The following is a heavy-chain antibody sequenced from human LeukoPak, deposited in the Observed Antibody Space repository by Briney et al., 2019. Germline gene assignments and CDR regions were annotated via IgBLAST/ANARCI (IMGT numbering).Heavy chain of an antibody. CDR2: ISWDGGST. J-gene: IGHJ6*03. CDR3: AKSGEPGDYYYYMDV. D-gene: IGHD3-16*01. V-gene: IGHV3-43*01. CDR1: GFTFDDYT. Sequence: GGSLRLSCAASGFTFDDYTMHWVRQAPGKGLEWVSPISWDGGSTYYADSVKGRFTISRDNSKNSLYLQMNSLRTEDTALYYCAKSGEPGDYYYYMDVWGKGTTVTVSS.